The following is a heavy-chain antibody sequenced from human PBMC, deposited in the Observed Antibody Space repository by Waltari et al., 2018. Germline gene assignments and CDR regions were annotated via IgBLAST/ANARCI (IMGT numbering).Heavy chain of an antibody. Sequence: VRQAPGQGLEWMGGIIPIFGTANYAQKFQGRVTITADESTSTAYMELSSLRSEDTAVYYCARDHSSSSPLGMDVWGQGTTVTVSS. J-gene: IGHJ6*02. CDR2: IIPIFGTA. V-gene: IGHV1-69*01. CDR3: ARDHSSSSPLGMDV. D-gene: IGHD6-6*01.